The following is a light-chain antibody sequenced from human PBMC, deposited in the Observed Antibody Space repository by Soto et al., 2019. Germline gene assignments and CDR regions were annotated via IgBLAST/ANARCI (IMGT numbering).Light chain of an antibody. CDR3: HQRQSWPRT. J-gene: IGKJ1*01. CDR1: QYVGTR. Sequence: EIVSTQSPATLSSSPGETATLSCRASQYVGTRLAWYQHKPGQAPRLLIYYMSKRATGIPARFSGSGSGTGFTLTISNLAPEDFGVYYCHQRQSWPRTFGQGTKV. V-gene: IGKV3-11*01. CDR2: YMS.